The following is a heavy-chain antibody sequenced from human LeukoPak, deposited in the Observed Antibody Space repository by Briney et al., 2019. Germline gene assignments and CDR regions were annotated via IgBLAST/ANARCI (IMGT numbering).Heavy chain of an antibody. J-gene: IGHJ4*02. Sequence: GRSLRLSCAASGFTFSSYGMHWVRRAPGKGLEWVAVIWYDGSNKYYADSVKGRFTISRDNSKNTLYLQMNSLRAEDTAVYYCARDRSLDYYASGSYYNYFDYWGQGTLVTVSS. CDR1: GFTFSSYG. CDR3: ARDRSLDYYASGSYYNYFDY. CDR2: IWYDGSNK. D-gene: IGHD3-10*01. V-gene: IGHV3-33*01.